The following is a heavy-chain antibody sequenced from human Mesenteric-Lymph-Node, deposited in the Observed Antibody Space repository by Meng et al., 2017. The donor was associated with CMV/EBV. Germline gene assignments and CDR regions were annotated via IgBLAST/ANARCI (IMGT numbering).Heavy chain of an antibody. CDR1: GGSISSSSYY. D-gene: IGHD3-3*01. V-gene: IGHV4-39*07. CDR2: IYYSGST. CDR3: ARGRGLEWLLGDI. Sequence: SETLSLTCTVSGGSISSSSYYWGWIRQPPGKGLEWIGSIYYSGSTYYNPSLKSRVTISVDTSKNQFSLKLSSVTAADTAVYYCARGRGLEWLLGDIWGQGTMVTVSS. J-gene: IGHJ3*02.